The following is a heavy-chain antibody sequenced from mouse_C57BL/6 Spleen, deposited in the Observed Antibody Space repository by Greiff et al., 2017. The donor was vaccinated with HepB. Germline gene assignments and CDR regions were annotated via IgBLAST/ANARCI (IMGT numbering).Heavy chain of an antibody. Sequence: VQLVESGPGLVQPSQSLSITCTVSGFSLTSYGVHWVRQSPGKGLEWLGVIWRGGSTDYNAAFMSRLSITKDNSKSQVFFKMNSLQADDTAIYYCAKTLYGSSLYYAMDYWGQGTSVTVSS. CDR2: IWRGGST. D-gene: IGHD1-1*01. CDR1: GFSLTSYG. V-gene: IGHV2-5*01. J-gene: IGHJ4*01. CDR3: AKTLYGSSLYYAMDY.